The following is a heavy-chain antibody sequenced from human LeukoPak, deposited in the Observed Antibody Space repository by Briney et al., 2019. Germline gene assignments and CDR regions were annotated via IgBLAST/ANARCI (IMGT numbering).Heavy chain of an antibody. CDR3: ARGATSGSYESDY. V-gene: IGHV4-38-2*01. J-gene: IGHJ4*02. D-gene: IGHD1-26*01. Sequence: SETLSLTCAVSGYSISSGYYWGWIRQPPGKGLAWIGNIYHSGSTYYSPSLKSRLTISVDTSKNQFSLKLNSVTAADTALYYCARGATSGSYESDYWGQGTLVTVSS. CDR1: GYSISSGYY. CDR2: IYHSGST.